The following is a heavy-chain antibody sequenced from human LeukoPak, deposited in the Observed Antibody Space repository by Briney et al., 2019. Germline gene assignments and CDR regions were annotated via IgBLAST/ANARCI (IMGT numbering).Heavy chain of an antibody. CDR1: GGTFSSYA. D-gene: IGHD4-17*01. CDR2: IIPIFGTA. CDR3: AGDSTENGDLDFLDS. J-gene: IGHJ4*02. V-gene: IGHV1-69*06. Sequence: GASVKVSCKASGGTFSSYAISWVRQAPGQGLEWMGGIIPIFGTANYAQKFQGRVTITADKSTSTAYMELSSLRAEDTAVYYCAGDSTENGDLDFLDSWGQGTLVTVSS.